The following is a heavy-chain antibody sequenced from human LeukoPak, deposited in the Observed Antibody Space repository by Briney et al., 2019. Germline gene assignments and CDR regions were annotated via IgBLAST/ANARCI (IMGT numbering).Heavy chain of an antibody. CDR2: ISTGNGNT. CDR3: AIDATHGDYFFDY. V-gene: IGHV1-3*04. J-gene: IGHJ4*02. Sequence: ASVKVSCKASGYTFTSYAMHWVRQAPGQRLEWMGWISTGNGNTKYSQKFQGRVTITRDTSASTAYMELSSLRSEDTAVYYCAIDATHGDYFFDYWGQGTLVTVSS. CDR1: GYTFTSYA. D-gene: IGHD4-17*01.